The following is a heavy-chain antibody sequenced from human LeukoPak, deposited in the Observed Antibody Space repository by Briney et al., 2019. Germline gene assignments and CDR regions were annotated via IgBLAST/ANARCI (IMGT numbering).Heavy chain of an antibody. V-gene: IGHV4-39*07. D-gene: IGHD6-13*01. Sequence: SETLSLTCTVSGGSIRSSYYYWGWIRQPPGKGLEWIGSIYDSGSTYYNPSLKSRVTISVDTSKNQFSLKLSSVTAADTAVYYCARAPGGWGYSSSWLYFDYWGQGTLVTVSS. CDR3: ARAPGGWGYSSSWLYFDY. CDR2: IYDSGST. CDR1: GGSIRSSYYY. J-gene: IGHJ4*02.